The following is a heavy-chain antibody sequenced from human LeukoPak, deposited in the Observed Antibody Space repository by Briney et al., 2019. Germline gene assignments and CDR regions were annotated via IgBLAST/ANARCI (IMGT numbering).Heavy chain of an antibody. D-gene: IGHD4-17*01. J-gene: IGHJ3*02. Sequence: SETLSLTCTVSGGSISSGDYYWSWIRQPPGKGLEWIGYIYYSGSTYYNPSLKSRVTISVDTSKNQFSLKLSSVTAADTAVYYCARGLRGDYRLDAFDIWGQGTMVTVSS. CDR2: IYYSGST. V-gene: IGHV4-30-4*01. CDR1: GGSISSGDYY. CDR3: ARGLRGDYRLDAFDI.